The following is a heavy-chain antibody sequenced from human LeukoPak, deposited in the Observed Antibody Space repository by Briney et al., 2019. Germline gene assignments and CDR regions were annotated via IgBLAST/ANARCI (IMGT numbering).Heavy chain of an antibody. CDR3: ARGLAPNLKFDW. CDR1: GGSISSSSYY. J-gene: IGHJ4*02. V-gene: IGHV4-39*07. CDR2: INHSGGT. Sequence: SETLSLTCTVSGGSISSSSYYWGWIRQPPGKGLEWIGEINHSGGTHSNPSLKSRVTISIDTSKNQFSLNLSSVTAADTAVYYCARGLAPNLKFDWWGQGTLVTVSS.